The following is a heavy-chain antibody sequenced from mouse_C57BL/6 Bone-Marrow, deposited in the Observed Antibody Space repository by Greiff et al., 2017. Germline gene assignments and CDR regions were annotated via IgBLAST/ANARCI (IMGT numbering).Heavy chain of an antibody. CDR2: INPCNGGT. Sequence: EVQLQQSGPVLVKPGASVKMSCKASGYTFTDYYMNWVKQSHGKSLEWIGVINPCNGGTSYNQKVKGKATLTVDKSSSTAYMELNSLTSEDSAVYYCAIQFYAGFAYWGQGTLVTVSA. CDR1: GYTFTDYY. J-gene: IGHJ3*01. V-gene: IGHV1-19*01. CDR3: AIQFYAGFAY. D-gene: IGHD1-1*01.